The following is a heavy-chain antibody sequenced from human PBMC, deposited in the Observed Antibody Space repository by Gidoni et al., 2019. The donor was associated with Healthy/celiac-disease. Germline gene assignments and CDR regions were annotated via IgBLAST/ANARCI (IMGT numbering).Heavy chain of an antibody. Sequence: QVQLVQSGAEVKKPGASVKVSCKASGYTFTGYYMHWVRQATGQGLEWMGWINPNSGGTNYAQKFQGRVTMTRDTSISTAYMELSRLRSDDTAVYYCAREKTPYIFGVVIIPNYYYYGMDVWGQGTTVTVSS. CDR2: INPNSGGT. CDR1: GYTFTGYY. V-gene: IGHV1-2*02. CDR3: AREKTPYIFGVVIIPNYYYYGMDV. D-gene: IGHD3-3*01. J-gene: IGHJ6*02.